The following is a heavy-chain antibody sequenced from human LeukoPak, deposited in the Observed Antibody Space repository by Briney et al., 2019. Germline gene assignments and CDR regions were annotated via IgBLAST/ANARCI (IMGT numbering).Heavy chain of an antibody. CDR2: ISSSSSYI. V-gene: IGHV3-21*01. J-gene: IGHJ4*02. D-gene: IGHD6-13*01. CDR1: VVTFSSYS. Sequence: GGSLRLSCAASVVTFSSYSMNGVCQAPGKGLEWVSSISSSSSYIYYADSVKGRFTISRDNAKNSLYLQMNSLRAEDTAVYYWAKFGIAAAGTYDYWGQGTLVTVSS. CDR3: AKFGIAAAGTYDY.